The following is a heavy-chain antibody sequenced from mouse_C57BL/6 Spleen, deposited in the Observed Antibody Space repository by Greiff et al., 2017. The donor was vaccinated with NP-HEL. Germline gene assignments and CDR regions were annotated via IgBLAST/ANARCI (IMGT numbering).Heavy chain of an antibody. CDR2: IDPSDSYT. CDR1: GYTFTSYW. CDR3: ARYGNAMDY. J-gene: IGHJ4*01. V-gene: IGHV1-69*01. D-gene: IGHD2-1*01. Sequence: QVQLQQPGAELVMPGASVKLSCKASGYTFTSYWMHWVKQRPGQGLEWIGEIDPSDSYTNYNQKFKGKSTLTVDKSSSTACMQLSSLTSEDSAVYYCARYGNAMDYWGQGTSVTVSS.